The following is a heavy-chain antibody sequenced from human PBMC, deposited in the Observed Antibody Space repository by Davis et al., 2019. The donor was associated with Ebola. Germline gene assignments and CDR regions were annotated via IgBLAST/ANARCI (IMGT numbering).Heavy chain of an antibody. CDR1: GGSFSGYY. D-gene: IGHD3-10*01. V-gene: IGHV4-34*01. Sequence: PSETLSLTCAVYGGSFSGYYWSWIRQPPGKGLEWIGEINHSGSTNYNPSLKSRVTISVDTSKKQFSLKLSSVTAADTAVYYCARHWRAYGSGGRGMDVWGQGTTVTVSS. CDR3: ARHWRAYGSGGRGMDV. CDR2: INHSGST. J-gene: IGHJ6*02.